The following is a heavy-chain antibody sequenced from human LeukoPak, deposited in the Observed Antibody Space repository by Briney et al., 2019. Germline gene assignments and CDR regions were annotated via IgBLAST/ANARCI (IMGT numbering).Heavy chain of an antibody. J-gene: IGHJ6*02. CDR1: GDSISSSSYY. D-gene: IGHD4/OR15-4a*01. CDR3: ARDLIYLTNYYYYGMDV. CDR2: MYYSGNT. Sequence: SETLSLTCTVSGDSISSSSYYWGWIRQPPGKGLEWIGYMYYSGNTSYNPSLKSRVTISVDTSKNQFSLKLNSVTAADTAVYYCARDLIYLTNYYYYGMDVWGQGTTVTVSS. V-gene: IGHV4-61*01.